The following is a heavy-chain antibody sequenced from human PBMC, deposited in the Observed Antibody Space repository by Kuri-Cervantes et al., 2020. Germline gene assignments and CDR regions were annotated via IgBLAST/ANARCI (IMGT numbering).Heavy chain of an antibody. CDR1: GGSISSYY. CDR2: IYHSGST. CDR3: AHTGVGPFDY. J-gene: IGHJ4*02. V-gene: IGHV4-59*04. D-gene: IGHD1-26*01. Sequence: SETLSLTCTVSGGSISSYYWSWTRQPPGKGLEWIGSIYHSGSTYYNPSLKSRVTISVDTSKNQFSLKLSSVTAADTAVYYCAHTGVGPFDYWGRGTLVTVSS.